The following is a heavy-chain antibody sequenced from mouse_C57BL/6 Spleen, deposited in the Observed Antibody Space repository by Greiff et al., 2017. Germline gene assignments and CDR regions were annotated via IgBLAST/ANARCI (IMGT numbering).Heavy chain of an antibody. CDR3: ARESGYKTWYFDV. Sequence: VQLKESEGGLVQPGSSMKLSCTASGFTFSDYYMAWVRQVPEKGLEWVANINYDGSSTYYLDSLKSRFIISRDNAKNILYLQMSSLKSEDTATYYCARESGYKTWYFDVWGTGTTVTVSS. D-gene: IGHD2-2*01. V-gene: IGHV5-16*01. J-gene: IGHJ1*03. CDR2: INYDGSST. CDR1: GFTFSDYY.